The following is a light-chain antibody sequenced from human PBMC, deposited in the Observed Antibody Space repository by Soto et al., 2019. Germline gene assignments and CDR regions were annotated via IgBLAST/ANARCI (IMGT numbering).Light chain of an antibody. V-gene: IGKV3-15*01. J-gene: IGKJ1*01. Sequence: EILMTQSPATPSVSPGGSATLSCRASRSVDTDLAWYQQKPGQAPRLLVFATSARATGVPDRFRGSRSGTDFTLTISSLQPEDSATYYCHQYYNRPPWTFGQGTKVDIK. CDR2: ATS. CDR1: RSVDTD. CDR3: HQYYNRPPWT.